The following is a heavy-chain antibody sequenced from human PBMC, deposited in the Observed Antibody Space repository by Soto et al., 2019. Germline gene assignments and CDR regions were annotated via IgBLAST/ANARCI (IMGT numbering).Heavy chain of an antibody. CDR3: ARQLAYCGGDCCTEPVDY. V-gene: IGHV1-2*02. CDR1: GYTFTSYY. CDR2: INPNSGDT. J-gene: IGHJ4*02. D-gene: IGHD2-21*02. Sequence: QAQLVQSGAEVKKPGASVKVSCEASGYTFTSYYMHWVRQAPGQVLECMGWINPNSGDTKYAQKFRGRVTMTRDTSITTAYMEVKMLTSDDTAVYYCARQLAYCGGDCCTEPVDYWGQGTLVTVSS.